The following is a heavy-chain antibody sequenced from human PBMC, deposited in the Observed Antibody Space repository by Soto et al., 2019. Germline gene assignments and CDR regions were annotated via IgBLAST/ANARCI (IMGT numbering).Heavy chain of an antibody. J-gene: IGHJ4*02. Sequence: HVQLVQSGGELKKPGASVKVSCNTSGYTFNTYFITWVRQAPGQGLEWMGWISPHNGNTNYAEKFQGRDTMTADTITKTAYMELRNLRIDDTAVYYCARDTGNSFDYWGQGTPVTVSS. V-gene: IGHV1-18*01. CDR3: ARDTGNSFDY. CDR2: ISPHNGNT. CDR1: GYTFNTYF.